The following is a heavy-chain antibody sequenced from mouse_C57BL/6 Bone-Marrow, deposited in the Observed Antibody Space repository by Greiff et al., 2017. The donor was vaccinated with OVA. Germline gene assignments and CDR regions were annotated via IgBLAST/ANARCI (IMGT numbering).Heavy chain of an antibody. Sequence: VQLQQPGAELVRPGTSVKLSCKASGYTFTSYWMHWVKQRPGQGLEWIGVIDPSDSYTNYNQKFKGKATLTVDTSSSTAYMQLSSLTSEDSAVSYCARGYGSGYGYWGKGTTLTVSS. V-gene: IGHV1-59*01. J-gene: IGHJ2*01. CDR1: GYTFTSYW. D-gene: IGHD1-1*01. CDR3: ARGYGSGYGY. CDR2: IDPSDSYT.